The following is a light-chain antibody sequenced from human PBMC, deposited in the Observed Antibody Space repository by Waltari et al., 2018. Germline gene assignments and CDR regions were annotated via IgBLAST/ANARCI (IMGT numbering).Light chain of an antibody. CDR3: QQYGSSPPIT. V-gene: IGKV3-20*01. Sequence: EIVLTQSPGTLSLSPGERATLSCRASPSVSSSYLAWYQQKPGQAPRLLIYGASSRATGIPDRFSDSGSGTDFTLTISRLEPEDFAVYYCQQYGSSPPITFGQGTRLEIK. CDR1: PSVSSSY. J-gene: IGKJ5*01. CDR2: GAS.